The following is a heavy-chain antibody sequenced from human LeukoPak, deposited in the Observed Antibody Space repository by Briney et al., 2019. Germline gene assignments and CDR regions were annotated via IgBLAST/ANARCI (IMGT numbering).Heavy chain of an antibody. CDR3: ARDTANYDNSGLDAFDI. CDR1: GFTFSSYS. J-gene: IGHJ3*02. D-gene: IGHD3-22*01. V-gene: IGHV3-21*01. CDR2: ISSSGSYV. Sequence: GRSLRLSCAASGFTFSSYSMNWVRQAPGKGLEWVSCISSSGSYVYYADSVKGRFTISRDNAKNSLYLQMNSLRAEDTAVYYCARDTANYDNSGLDAFDIWGQGTMVTVSS.